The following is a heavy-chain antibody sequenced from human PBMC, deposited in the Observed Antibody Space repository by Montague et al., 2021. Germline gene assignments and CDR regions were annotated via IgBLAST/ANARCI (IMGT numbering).Heavy chain of an antibody. CDR3: ARQSRYYVSGSYTDYFYGMDI. CDR2: IYPGDSET. Sequence: SGAEVKKPGESLRISCKGAGYSFTHYWIGWVRQMPGKGLEWMGIIYPGDSETRYSPSFQGQVTISADKSITTAYLQWSSLKASDTAMYYCARQSRYYVSGSYTDYFYGMDILGQGTTVTVSS. D-gene: IGHD3-10*01. J-gene: IGHJ6*02. V-gene: IGHV5-51*01. CDR1: GYSFTHYW.